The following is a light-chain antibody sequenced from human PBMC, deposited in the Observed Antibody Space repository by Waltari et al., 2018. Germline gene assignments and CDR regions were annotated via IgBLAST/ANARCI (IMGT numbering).Light chain of an antibody. CDR1: SSDVGGYNY. CDR3: CSYGGTYSWV. J-gene: IGLJ3*02. V-gene: IGLV2-11*01. Sequence: QSALTQPRSVSGSPGQSVTISCTGTSSDVGGYNYVSWYQQHPGKAPKLMIYEVSKRPSWVPDRFSGSKSGNTASLTISGLQAEDEADYYCCSYGGTYSWVFGGETKLTVL. CDR2: EVS.